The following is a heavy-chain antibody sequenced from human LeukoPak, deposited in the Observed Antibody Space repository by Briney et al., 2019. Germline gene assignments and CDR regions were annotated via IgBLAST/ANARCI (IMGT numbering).Heavy chain of an antibody. J-gene: IGHJ5*02. CDR3: ARAVVVAATVKWFDP. V-gene: IGHV4-59*01. CDR2: IYYSGST. Sequence: PSETLSLTCTVSGGSISGYYWSWIRQSPGKGLEWIGYIYYSGSTNYNPSLKSRVTMSVGTSKNHFSLKVSSVTAADTAVYYCARAVVVAATVKWFDPWGQGTLVTVSS. CDR1: GGSISGYY. D-gene: IGHD2-15*01.